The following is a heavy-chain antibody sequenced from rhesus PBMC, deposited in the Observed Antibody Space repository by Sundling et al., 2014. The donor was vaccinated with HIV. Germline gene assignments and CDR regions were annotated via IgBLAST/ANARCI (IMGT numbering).Heavy chain of an antibody. J-gene: IGHJ4*01. CDR3: ARVIFTSSGNY. CDR2: ISGSSGST. CDR1: GASITSSY. Sequence: QLQLLESGPGLVKPSETLSVTCAVSGASITSSYWGWIRQPPGKGLEYIGYISGSSGSTNYNPSLKSRVTISKDTSKNQFSLKLSSVTAADTAVYYCARVIFTSSGNYWGQGVLVTVSS. D-gene: IGHD2-27*01. V-gene: IGHV4-99*01.